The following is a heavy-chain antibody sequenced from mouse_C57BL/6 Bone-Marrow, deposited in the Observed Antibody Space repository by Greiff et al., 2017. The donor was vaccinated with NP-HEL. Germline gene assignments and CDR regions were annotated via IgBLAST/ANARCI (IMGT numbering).Heavy chain of an antibody. CDR1: GFTFSSYG. Sequence: EVQGVESGGDLVKPGGSLKLSCAASGFTFSSYGMSWVRQTPDKRLEWVTTISSGGSYTYYPDSVKGRFTISRDNAKNTLYLQMSSLKSEDTAMYYCASPYDYDVAWFAYGGQGTRVTVSA. J-gene: IGHJ3*01. V-gene: IGHV5-6*01. CDR2: ISSGGSYT. D-gene: IGHD2-4*01. CDR3: ASPYDYDVAWFAY.